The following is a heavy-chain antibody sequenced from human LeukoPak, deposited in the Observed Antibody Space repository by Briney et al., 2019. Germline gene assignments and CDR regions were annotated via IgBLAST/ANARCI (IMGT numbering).Heavy chain of an antibody. V-gene: IGHV3-49*03. D-gene: IGHD3-22*01. J-gene: IGHJ3*02. CDR3: TRVPIRTVTMIIVIRGHDAFDI. Sequence: GGSLRLSCTASGFSFGDYAMTWFRQAPGKGLEWVGFIRAKAYGGTTEYAASVKRRFTILRDDSKSIAYLQMNSLQTEDTAVYFCTRVPIRTVTMIIVIRGHDAFDIWGQGTMVTVSS. CDR1: GFSFGDYA. CDR2: IRAKAYGGTT.